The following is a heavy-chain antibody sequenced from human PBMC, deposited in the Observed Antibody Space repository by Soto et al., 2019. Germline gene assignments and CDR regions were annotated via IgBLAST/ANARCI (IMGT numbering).Heavy chain of an antibody. CDR3: ARGGSWGPDF. J-gene: IGHJ4*02. CDR1: GFTFSGYA. CDR2: IKHDGSEK. V-gene: IGHV3-7*01. Sequence: GGSLRLSCAASGFTFSGYAMSWVRQAPGKGLEWVANIKHDGSEKYYVDSVEGRFTISRDNTKDSLYLQMNSLRAEDTAVYYCARGGSWGPDFWGQGTLVTVSS. D-gene: IGHD2-15*01.